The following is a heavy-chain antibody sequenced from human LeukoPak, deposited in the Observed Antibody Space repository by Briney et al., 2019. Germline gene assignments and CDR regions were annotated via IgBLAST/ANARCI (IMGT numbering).Heavy chain of an antibody. CDR2: IIPIFGTA. J-gene: IGHJ4*02. D-gene: IGHD4/OR15-4a*01. V-gene: IGHV1-69*05. Sequence: GASMKVSCKASGYTFTSYGISWVRQAPGQGLEWMGGIIPIFGTANYAQKFQGRVTITTDESTSTAYMEPSSLTSDDTAMYYCARDHDYGPDYWGQGTLVTVSA. CDR3: ARDHDYGPDY. CDR1: GYTFTSYG.